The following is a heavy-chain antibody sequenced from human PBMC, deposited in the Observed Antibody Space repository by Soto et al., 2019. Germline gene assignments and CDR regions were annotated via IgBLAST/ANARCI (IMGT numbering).Heavy chain of an antibody. D-gene: IGHD3-16*02. J-gene: IGHJ6*02. CDR2: IYPGDSDT. Sequence: GESLNISCKGSGYSFTSYWIGWVRQMPGKGLEWMGIIYPGDSDTRYGPSFQGQVTISADKSISTAYLQWSSLKASGTAMYYCASVRGPPPYYYYGMDVWGQGTTVTVSS. CDR1: GYSFTSYW. CDR3: ASVRGPPPYYYYGMDV. V-gene: IGHV5-51*01.